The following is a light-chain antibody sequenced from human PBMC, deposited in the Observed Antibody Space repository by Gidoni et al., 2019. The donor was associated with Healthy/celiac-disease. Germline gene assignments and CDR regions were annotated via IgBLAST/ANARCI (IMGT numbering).Light chain of an antibody. J-gene: IGKJ1*01. V-gene: IGKV1-8*01. CDR2: AAS. CDR3: QQYYSYPPT. Sequence: AIRMTQSPSSLSAYTGDRVTITCRASQGISSYLAWYQQKPGKAPKLLIYAASTLQSGVPSRFSGSGSGTDFTLTNCCLQSEDFATYYCQQYYSYPPTFGEXTKVEIK. CDR1: QGISSY.